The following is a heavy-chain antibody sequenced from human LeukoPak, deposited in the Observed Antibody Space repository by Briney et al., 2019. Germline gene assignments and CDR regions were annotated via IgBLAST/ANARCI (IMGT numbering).Heavy chain of an antibody. V-gene: IGHV4-39*07. CDR1: GGSISSSSYY. D-gene: IGHD1-26*01. CDR3: ARSLGSGSYQESPFQY. CDR2: TYYSGST. J-gene: IGHJ1*01. Sequence: SETLSLTCTVSGGSISSSSYYWGWIRQPPGKGLEWIGTTYYSGSTYYNPSLKSRVTISLDTPKNQFSLRLSSVTAADTAVYYCARSLGSGSYQESPFQYWGQGTLVTVSS.